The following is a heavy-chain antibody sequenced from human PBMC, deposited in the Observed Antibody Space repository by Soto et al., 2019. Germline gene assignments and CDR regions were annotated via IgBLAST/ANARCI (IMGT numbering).Heavy chain of an antibody. CDR2: VSGNNGAS. J-gene: IGHJ5*01. V-gene: IGHV1-18*04. CDR3: VSDQKYFRVNGNWFDS. Sequence: ASVKVSCKASGYTSADFGISWVRQAPGQGLEWMGRVSGNNGASNPAPKVQGRITMTLDTSTGVSYMALRSLRSDDTAIYYCVSDQKYFRVNGNWFDSWGQGTLVTVSS. D-gene: IGHD2-2*01. CDR1: GYTSADFG.